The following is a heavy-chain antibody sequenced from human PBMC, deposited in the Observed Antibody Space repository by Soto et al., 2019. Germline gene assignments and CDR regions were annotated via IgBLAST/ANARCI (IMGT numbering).Heavy chain of an antibody. CDR1: GGTFSSYA. CDR3: AREGDGYNSFDY. V-gene: IGHV1-69*01. D-gene: IGHD5-12*01. CDR2: IIPIFGTA. J-gene: IGHJ4*02. Sequence: QVQLVQSGAEVKKPGSSVKVSCKASGGTFSSYAISWMRQAPGQGLEWMGGIIPIFGTANYAPKFQGRVMITADESTSTAYMELSSLRSEDTAVYDFAREGDGYNSFDYWGQGTLVTVSS.